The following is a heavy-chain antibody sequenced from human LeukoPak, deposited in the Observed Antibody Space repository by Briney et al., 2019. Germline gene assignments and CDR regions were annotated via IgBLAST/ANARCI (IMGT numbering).Heavy chain of an antibody. D-gene: IGHD3-22*01. Sequence: GASVKVSCKASGDSFTSYYMHWVRQAPGQGLEWMGIINPSGGSTSYAQKFQGRVTMTEDTSTDTAYMELSSLRSEDTAVYYCATLGYYYDSSGIDAFDIWGQGTMVTVSS. J-gene: IGHJ3*02. CDR1: GDSFTSYY. CDR2: INPSGGST. CDR3: ATLGYYYDSSGIDAFDI. V-gene: IGHV1-46*01.